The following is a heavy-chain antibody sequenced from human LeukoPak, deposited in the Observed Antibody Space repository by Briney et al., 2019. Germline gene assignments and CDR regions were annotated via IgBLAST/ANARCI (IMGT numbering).Heavy chain of an antibody. D-gene: IGHD4-23*01. J-gene: IGHJ4*02. CDR3: ARVVYYGGNSGLFDY. Sequence: SETLSLTCAVSGGSGGSISSSNYWSWVRQPPGKGLEWIGYIYYSGSTNYNPSLKSRVTISVDTSKNQFSLKLSSVTAADTAVYYCARVVYYGGNSGLFDYWGQGTLVTVSS. V-gene: IGHV4-61*01. CDR2: IYYSGST. CDR1: GGSGGSISSSNY.